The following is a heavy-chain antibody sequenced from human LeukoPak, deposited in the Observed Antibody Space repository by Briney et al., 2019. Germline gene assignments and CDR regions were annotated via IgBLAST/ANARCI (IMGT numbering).Heavy chain of an antibody. CDR2: IYHSGST. CDR1: GYSISSGYY. Sequence: SETLSLTCAVSGYSISSGYYWGWVRQPPGKGLEWIGTIYHSGSTYYNLSLKGRVTISVDTSKNQFSLKLSSVTAADTAVYYCASRRGRLSPVDYWGQGTLVTVSS. CDR3: ASRRGRLSPVDY. J-gene: IGHJ4*02. V-gene: IGHV4-38-2*01. D-gene: IGHD3-16*01.